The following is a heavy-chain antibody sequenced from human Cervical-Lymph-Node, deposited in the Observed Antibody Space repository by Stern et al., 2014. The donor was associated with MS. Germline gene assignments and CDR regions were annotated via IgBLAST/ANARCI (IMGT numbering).Heavy chain of an antibody. CDR1: GDTLSSFA. CDR3: ARDNNDHGMDV. Sequence: QVQLVQSGAEVKKPGSSVKVSCKASGDTLSSFAISWVRQAPGQGLEWMGGIIPIFGTANYAEKFQGRVTLTADESTSTVYMELTSLRSEDTAVYYCARDNNDHGMDVWGQRTTVTVSS. D-gene: IGHD1-1*01. J-gene: IGHJ6*02. V-gene: IGHV1-69*01. CDR2: IIPIFGTA.